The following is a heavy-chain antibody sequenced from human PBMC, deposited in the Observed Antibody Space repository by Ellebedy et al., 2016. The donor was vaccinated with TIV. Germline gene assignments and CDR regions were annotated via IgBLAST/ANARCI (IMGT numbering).Heavy chain of an antibody. CDR2: ISGSGGST. D-gene: IGHD3-22*01. J-gene: IGHJ4*02. CDR3: AKATYYLDSTGYNGLLHY. Sequence: GESLKISXAASGFTFNRYAMSWVRQAPGKGLEWVSAISGSGGSTYYADSVKGRFTISRDNSKNTLYLQMSSLRVEDTAVYYCAKATYYLDSTGYNGLLHYWGQGILVTVSS. V-gene: IGHV3-23*01. CDR1: GFTFNRYA.